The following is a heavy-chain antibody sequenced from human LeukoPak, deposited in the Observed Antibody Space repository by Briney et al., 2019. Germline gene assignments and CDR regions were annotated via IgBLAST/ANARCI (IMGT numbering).Heavy chain of an antibody. CDR3: ARQWLVLYYFDY. V-gene: IGHV1-2*02. D-gene: IGHD6-19*01. Sequence: GASVKVSCKASGYTFTSYYLHWVRQAPGQGLEWMGWINPNSGGTKYAQKFQGRVTMTRDTSISTAYMELSRLRSDDTAVYYCARQWLVLYYFDYWGQGTLVTVSS. CDR2: INPNSGGT. J-gene: IGHJ4*02. CDR1: GYTFTSYY.